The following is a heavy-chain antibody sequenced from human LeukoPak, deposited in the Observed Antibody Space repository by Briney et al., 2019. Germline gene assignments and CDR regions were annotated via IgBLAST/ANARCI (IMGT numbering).Heavy chain of an antibody. CDR2: ISGSGGST. J-gene: IGHJ4*02. CDR1: GFTLSSFP. CDR3: ARLTVGAIDY. D-gene: IGHD1-26*01. Sequence: GGSLRLSCAASGFTLSSFPMSWSGQPPGKGRGWVSAISGSGGSTYYADSVKGRFTISRDNSKNTLYLQMNSLRAEDTAVYYCARLTVGAIDYWGQGTLVTVSS. V-gene: IGHV3-23*01.